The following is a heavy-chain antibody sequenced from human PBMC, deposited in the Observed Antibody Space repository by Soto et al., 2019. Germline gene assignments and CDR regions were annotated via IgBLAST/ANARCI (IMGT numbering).Heavy chain of an antibody. D-gene: IGHD2-21*01. CDR3: ATDQRGLGIAGYDAFDI. Sequence: EVQLLQSGGGLVQPGGSLRLSCAASGFSFTNYAFNWVRQAPGKGLEWVSTISSGGTITYYAESVKGRFTSSRDNSRNTLYVQRNSLRVDDTAVYYCATDQRGLGIAGYDAFDIWGQGTMVTVSS. J-gene: IGHJ3*02. V-gene: IGHV3-23*01. CDR2: ISSGGTIT. CDR1: GFSFTNYA.